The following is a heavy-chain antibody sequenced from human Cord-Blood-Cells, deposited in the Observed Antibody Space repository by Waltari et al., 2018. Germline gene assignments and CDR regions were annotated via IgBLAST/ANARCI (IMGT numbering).Heavy chain of an antibody. Sequence: LVKPSETLSLTCTVSGYSISSGYYWGWIRQPPGKGLEWIGSIYHSGSTYYNPSLKSRVTISVDTSKNQFSLKLSSVTAADTAVYYCARVGRCSSTSCYWYFDLWGRGTLVTVSS. D-gene: IGHD2-2*01. CDR1: GYSISSGYY. J-gene: IGHJ2*01. V-gene: IGHV4-38-2*02. CDR3: ARVGRCSSTSCYWYFDL. CDR2: IYHSGST.